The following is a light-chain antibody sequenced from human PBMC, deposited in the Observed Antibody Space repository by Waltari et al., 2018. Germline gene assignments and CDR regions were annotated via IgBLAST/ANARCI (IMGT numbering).Light chain of an antibody. Sequence: QSALTQPASVSGSPGQSITIPCTGSSSAVGGYHYVSWYQQHPGKAPKLMIYDVSNRPSGVSNRFSGSKSGNTASLTISGLQAEDEADYYCSSYTSSSTLVVFGGGTKLTVL. CDR1: SSAVGGYHY. CDR3: SSYTSSSTLVV. CDR2: DVS. V-gene: IGLV2-14*03. J-gene: IGLJ2*01.